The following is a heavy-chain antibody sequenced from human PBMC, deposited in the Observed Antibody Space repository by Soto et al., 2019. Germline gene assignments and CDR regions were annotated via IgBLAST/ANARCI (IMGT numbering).Heavy chain of an antibody. CDR2: IHQSGYET. CDR3: ARVGPGLSMDV. J-gene: IGHJ6*04. D-gene: IGHD3-16*02. V-gene: IGHV3-23*01. CDR1: GFAFTSYA. Sequence: GGSLRLSCAASGFAFTSYAMRWVRQAPGKGLEWVSAIHQSGYETFYADSVRGRFTISRDNSKNTLYLQMNSLTAGDTALYYCARVGPGLSMDVWGKGTTVTVSS.